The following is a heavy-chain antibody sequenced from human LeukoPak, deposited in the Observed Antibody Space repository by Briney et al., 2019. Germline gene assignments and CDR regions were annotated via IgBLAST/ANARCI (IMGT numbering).Heavy chain of an antibody. V-gene: IGHV4-39*07. D-gene: IGHD5-12*01. Sequence: SETLSLTCTVSGGSISSSSYYWGWIRQPPGKGLEWVGSIYYSGSTYYNPSLKSRVTISVDTSKNQFSLKLSSVTAADTAVYYCARDPPDSGYDHYFDYWGQGTLVTVSS. J-gene: IGHJ4*02. CDR2: IYYSGST. CDR3: ARDPPDSGYDHYFDY. CDR1: GGSISSSSYY.